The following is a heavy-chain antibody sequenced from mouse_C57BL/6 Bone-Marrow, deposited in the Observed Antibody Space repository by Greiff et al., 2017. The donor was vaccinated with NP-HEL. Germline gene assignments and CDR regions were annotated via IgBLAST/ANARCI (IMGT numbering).Heavy chain of an antibody. CDR1: GYTFTSYT. CDR2: INPSSGYT. J-gene: IGHJ2*01. Sequence: VQVVESGAELARPGASVKMSCKASGYTFTSYTMHWVKQRPGQGLEWIGYINPSSGYTKYNQKFKDKATLTADKSSSTAYMQLSSLTSEDSAVYYCASSYYYGSSYDYWGQGTTLTVSS. V-gene: IGHV1-4*01. CDR3: ASSYYYGSSYDY. D-gene: IGHD1-1*01.